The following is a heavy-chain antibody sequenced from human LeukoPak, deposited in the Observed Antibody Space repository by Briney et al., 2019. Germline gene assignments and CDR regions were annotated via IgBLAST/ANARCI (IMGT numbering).Heavy chain of an antibody. Sequence: SETLSLTCTVSGGSISSSTNYWGWIRQPPGKGLEWIGEIYHSGSTNYNPSLKSRVTISVDKSKNQFSLKLSSVTAADTAVYYCARENRFDSSGRRVDFDYWGQGTLVTVSS. D-gene: IGHD3-22*01. V-gene: IGHV4-39*07. CDR3: ARENRFDSSGRRVDFDY. CDR2: IYHSGST. J-gene: IGHJ4*02. CDR1: GGSISSSTNY.